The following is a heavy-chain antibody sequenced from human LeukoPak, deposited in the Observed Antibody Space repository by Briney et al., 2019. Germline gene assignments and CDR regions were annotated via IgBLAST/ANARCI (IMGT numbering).Heavy chain of an antibody. CDR2: INHSGST. V-gene: IGHV4-34*01. J-gene: IGHJ5*02. CDR3: ARAGTGYSSSWYMSWFDI. CDR1: GGSFSGYY. D-gene: IGHD6-13*01. Sequence: SETLSLTCAVYGGSFSGYYWSWIRQPPGKGLEWIGEINHSGSTNYNPSLKSRVTISLDTSKNQFCMKLSSVTAAEAAVYYCARAGTGYSSSWYMSWFDIWGEGTLVTVSS.